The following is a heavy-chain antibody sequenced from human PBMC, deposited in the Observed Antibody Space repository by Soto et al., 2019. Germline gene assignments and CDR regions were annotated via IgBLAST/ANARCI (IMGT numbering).Heavy chain of an antibody. CDR2: IYYSGTT. V-gene: IGHV4-59*01. J-gene: IGHJ5*02. CDR1: GGSISSYY. CDR3: AGGGYDSSGYYLWFDP. Sequence: TSETLSLTCTVSGGSISSYYWSWIRQPPGKELEWIGYIYYSGTTNYNPSLRSRVTMSLDTSKNQFSLKLSSVTAADTAVYYCAGGGYDSSGYYLWFDPWGQGTLVTAPQ. D-gene: IGHD3-22*01.